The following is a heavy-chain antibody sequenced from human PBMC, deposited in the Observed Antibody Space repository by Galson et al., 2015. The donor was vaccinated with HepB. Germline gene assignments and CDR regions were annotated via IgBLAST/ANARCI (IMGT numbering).Heavy chain of an antibody. CDR1: GYTLTELS. CDR3: ATEGYSSSWYWFDP. V-gene: IGHV1-24*01. J-gene: IGHJ5*02. Sequence: SVKVSCKVSGYTLTELSMHWVRQAPGKGLEWMGGFDPEGGETIYAQKFQGRVTMTEDTSTDTAYMELSSLRSEDTAVYYCATEGYSSSWYWFDPWGQGTLVTVSS. CDR2: FDPEGGET. D-gene: IGHD6-13*01.